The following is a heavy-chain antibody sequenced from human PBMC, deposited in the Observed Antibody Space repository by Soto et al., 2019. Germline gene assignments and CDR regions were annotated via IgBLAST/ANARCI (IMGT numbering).Heavy chain of an antibody. CDR1: GFPFSSYA. J-gene: IGHJ4*02. D-gene: IGHD1-1*01. V-gene: IGHV3-23*01. CDR3: AKSLSASPNYFFDS. Sequence: GGSLRLSCAASGFPFSSYAMTWVRQTPGKGLEWVSGISGSGGITYYADSVKGRFTISRDNSNNTLFLQMHSLRADDTAVYYCAKSLSASPNYFFDSWGQGTLVTVSS. CDR2: ISGSGGIT.